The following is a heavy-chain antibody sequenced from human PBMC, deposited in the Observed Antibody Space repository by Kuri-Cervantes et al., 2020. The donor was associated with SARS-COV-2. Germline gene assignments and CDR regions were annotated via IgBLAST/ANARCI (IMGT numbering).Heavy chain of an antibody. CDR1: GFTFSSYG. J-gene: IGHJ5*02. CDR3: ARDQGKQQRGWA. Sequence: GESLKISCAASGFTFSSYGMHWVRQAPGKGLKWVAFIRYDGSNKYYADSVKGRFTISRDNSKNTLYLQMNSLRAEDTAVYYCARDQGKQQRGWAWGQGTLVTVSS. D-gene: IGHD6-13*01. CDR2: IRYDGSNK. V-gene: IGHV3-30*02.